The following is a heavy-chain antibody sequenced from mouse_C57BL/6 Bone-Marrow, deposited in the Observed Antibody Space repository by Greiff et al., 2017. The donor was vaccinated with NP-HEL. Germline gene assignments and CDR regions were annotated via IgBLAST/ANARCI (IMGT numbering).Heavy chain of an antibody. D-gene: IGHD1-1*01. Sequence: QVQLQQPGAELVRPGSSVKLSCKASGYTFTSYWMHWVKQRPIQGLEWIGNIDPSDSETHYNQKFKDKATLTVDKSSSTAYMQLSSLTSEDSAVYYCARRDGSSYDYAMDYWGQGTSVTVSS. CDR1: GYTFTSYW. J-gene: IGHJ4*01. V-gene: IGHV1-52*01. CDR2: IDPSDSET. CDR3: ARRDGSSYDYAMDY.